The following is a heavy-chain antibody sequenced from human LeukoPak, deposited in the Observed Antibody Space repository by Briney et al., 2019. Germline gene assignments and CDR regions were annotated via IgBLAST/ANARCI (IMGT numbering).Heavy chain of an antibody. D-gene: IGHD2-15*01. Sequence: GGSLRLSCAASGFTVNGNYMSWVRQAPGKGLEWVANIKQDGSEKYYVDSVKGRFTISRDNAKNSLYLQMNSLRAEDTAVYHCARDDDRAANDYWGQGTLVTVSS. CDR3: ARDDDRAANDY. CDR2: IKQDGSEK. J-gene: IGHJ4*02. V-gene: IGHV3-7*01. CDR1: GFTVNGNY.